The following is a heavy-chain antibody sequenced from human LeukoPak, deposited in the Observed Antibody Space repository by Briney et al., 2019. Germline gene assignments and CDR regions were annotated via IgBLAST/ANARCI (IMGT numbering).Heavy chain of an antibody. CDR2: ISSSSSYI. V-gene: IGHV3-21*01. CDR3: ARGVGYYYYMDV. Sequence: GGSLRLSCAASGFTFSSYSMNWVRQAPGKGLEWVSSISSSSSYIYYADSVKGRFTISRDNAKYSLYLQMNSLRAEDTAVYYCARGVGYYYYMDVWGKGTTVTVSS. CDR1: GFTFSSYS. D-gene: IGHD1-26*01. J-gene: IGHJ6*03.